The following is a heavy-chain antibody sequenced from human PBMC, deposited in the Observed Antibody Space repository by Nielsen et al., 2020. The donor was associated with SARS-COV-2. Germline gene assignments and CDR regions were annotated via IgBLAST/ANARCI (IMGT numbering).Heavy chain of an antibody. Sequence: WIRQPPGKGLEWVAVISYDGSNKYYADSVKGRFTISRDNAKNSLYLQMDSLRAEDTAVYYCARDQGYCTTTSCYSVGGYFDYWGQGILVTVSS. V-gene: IGHV3-33*05. D-gene: IGHD2-2*01. CDR2: ISYDGSNK. J-gene: IGHJ4*02. CDR3: ARDQGYCTTTSCYSVGGYFDY.